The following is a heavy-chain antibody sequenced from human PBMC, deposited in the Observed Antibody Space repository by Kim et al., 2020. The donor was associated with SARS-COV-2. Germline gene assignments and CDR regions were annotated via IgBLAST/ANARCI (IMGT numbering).Heavy chain of an antibody. D-gene: IGHD3-10*01. CDR1: GYTFTSYA. CDR2: INAGNGNT. J-gene: IGHJ6*02. CDR3: ARPGVTGSPLYYYYGMDV. V-gene: IGHV1-3*01. Sequence: ASVKVSCKASGYTFTSYAMHWVRQAPGQRLEWMGWINAGNGNTKYSQKFQGRVTITRDTSASTAYMELSSLRSEDTAVYYCARPGVTGSPLYYYYGMDVWGRGTTVTVPS.